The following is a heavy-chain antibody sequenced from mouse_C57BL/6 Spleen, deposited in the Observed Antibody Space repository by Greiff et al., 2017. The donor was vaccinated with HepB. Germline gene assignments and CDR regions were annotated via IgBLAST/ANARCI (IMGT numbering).Heavy chain of an antibody. Sequence: EVQLQQSGPELVKPGASVKISCKASGYTFTDYYMNWVKQSHGKSLEWIGDINPNNGGTSYKQKFKGKATLTVDKSSSTAYMELRSLTSEDSAVYYCARSYRAYFDYWGQGTTLTVSS. CDR1: GYTFTDYY. J-gene: IGHJ2*01. CDR2: INPNNGGT. D-gene: IGHD3-1*01. V-gene: IGHV1-26*01. CDR3: ARSYRAYFDY.